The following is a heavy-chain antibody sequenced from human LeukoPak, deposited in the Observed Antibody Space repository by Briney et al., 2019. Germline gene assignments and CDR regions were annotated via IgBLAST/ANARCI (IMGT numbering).Heavy chain of an antibody. CDR3: ARGRYGDYVADY. Sequence: GGSLRLSCAASGFTFSSYAMSWVRQAPGKGLEWVSAISGSGGSTYYADSVKGRFTISRDNSKNTLYLQMNSLRAEDTAVYYCARGRYGDYVADYWGQGTLVTVSS. J-gene: IGHJ4*02. V-gene: IGHV3-23*01. D-gene: IGHD4-17*01. CDR2: ISGSGGST. CDR1: GFTFSSYA.